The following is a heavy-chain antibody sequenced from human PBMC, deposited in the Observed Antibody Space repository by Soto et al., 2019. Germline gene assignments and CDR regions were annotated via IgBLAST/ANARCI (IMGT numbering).Heavy chain of an antibody. V-gene: IGHV3-23*01. J-gene: IGHJ4*02. CDR3: AKSLRSGYYYFDY. D-gene: IGHD3-22*01. CDR2: ISGSGGST. Sequence: GGSLRLSCAASGFTFSSYAMSWVRQAPGKGLEWVSAISGSGGSTYYADSVKGRFTISRDNSKNTLYLQMNSLRAEDMAVYYCAKSLRSGYYYFDYWGQGTLVTVSS. CDR1: GFTFSSYA.